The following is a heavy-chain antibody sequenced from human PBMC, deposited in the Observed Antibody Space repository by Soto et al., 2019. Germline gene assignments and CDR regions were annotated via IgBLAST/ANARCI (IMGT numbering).Heavy chain of an antibody. CDR2: IYYRGST. D-gene: IGHD6-19*01. Sequence: QVQLQESGPGLVKPSQTLSLTCTVSGGSISSGDYYWSWIRQPPGKGLEWIGYIYYRGSTYYNPSLTXRXTXSIXTSKNHCSLKLSSVTAAATAVYYCALYSSGRAFDIWGQGTMVTVSS. J-gene: IGHJ3*02. V-gene: IGHV4-30-4*01. CDR3: ALYSSGRAFDI. CDR1: GGSISSGDYY.